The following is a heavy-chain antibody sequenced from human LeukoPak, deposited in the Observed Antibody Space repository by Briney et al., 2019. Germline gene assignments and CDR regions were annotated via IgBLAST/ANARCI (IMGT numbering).Heavy chain of an antibody. CDR3: ARDSSSWQTRNFDY. J-gene: IGHJ4*02. V-gene: IGHV3-21*01. Sequence: PGGSLRLSCAASGFIFSPYGMTWVRQAPGKGLEWVSTISSSDYPSYTDSVKGRFTVSRDNAKNSLYLQMNSLRAEDTAVYYCARDSSSWQTRNFDYWGQGTLVTVSS. CDR1: GFIFSPYG. D-gene: IGHD6-13*01. CDR2: ISSSDYP.